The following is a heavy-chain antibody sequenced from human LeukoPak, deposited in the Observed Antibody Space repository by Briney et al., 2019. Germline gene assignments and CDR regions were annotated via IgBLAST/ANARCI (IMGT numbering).Heavy chain of an antibody. CDR1: GPSISSSDYY. J-gene: IGHJ3*02. CDR2: LYSGGLT. D-gene: IGHD6-19*01. V-gene: IGHV4-39*01. CDR3: ASGGYSSGWYGSFDI. Sequence: SETLSLTCTVSGPSISSSDYYWGWIRQPPGTGLEWIGSLYSGGLTYYNPSLKSRVTISVDTSKNQFSLKVTSVTAADTAVYSCASGGYSSGWYGSFDIWGQWTVVTVSS.